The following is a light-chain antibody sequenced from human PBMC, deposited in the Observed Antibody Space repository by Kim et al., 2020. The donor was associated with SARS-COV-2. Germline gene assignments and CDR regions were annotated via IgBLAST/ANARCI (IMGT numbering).Light chain of an antibody. CDR2: GAS. CDR1: QSVSSSY. CDR3: QQYGRTIT. Sequence: LAPRERAALSCRASQSVSSSYLAWYQQKPVQAPRLLSYGASSRATGIPDRFSGSGSGTDFTLTISRLEPEDFAVYYCQQYGRTITFGQGTRLEIK. J-gene: IGKJ5*01. V-gene: IGKV3-20*01.